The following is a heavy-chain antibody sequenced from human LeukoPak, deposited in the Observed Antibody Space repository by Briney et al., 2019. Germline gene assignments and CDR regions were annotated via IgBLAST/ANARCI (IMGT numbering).Heavy chain of an antibody. J-gene: IGHJ4*02. V-gene: IGHV3-11*01. Sequence: GGSLRLSCAASGFTFSDYFVSWIRQAPGKGLEWVSYISSSGSTTYHADSVKGRFTISRDKAKNSLYLQMNSLRAEDTAVYYCARGGGSYYDYVWGSYSDYWGQGTLVTVSS. CDR1: GFTFSDYF. CDR2: ISSSGSTT. D-gene: IGHD3-16*01. CDR3: ARGGGSYYDYVWGSYSDY.